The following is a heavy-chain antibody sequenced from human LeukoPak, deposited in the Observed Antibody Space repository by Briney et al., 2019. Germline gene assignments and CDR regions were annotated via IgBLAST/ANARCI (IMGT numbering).Heavy chain of an antibody. J-gene: IGHJ4*02. D-gene: IGHD3-22*01. Sequence: SETLSLTCTVSGGSISSYYWAWIRQPAGKGLEWIGRIYSSGSTNHNPSLKSRVSMSVDTSRNQFSLKLSSVTAADTAVYYCAREQGYDSSGYDYWGQGSLVTVSS. CDR1: GGSISSYY. V-gene: IGHV4-4*07. CDR2: IYSSGST. CDR3: AREQGYDSSGYDY.